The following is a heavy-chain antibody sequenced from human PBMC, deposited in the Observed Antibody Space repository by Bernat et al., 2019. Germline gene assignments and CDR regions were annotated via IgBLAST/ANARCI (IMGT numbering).Heavy chain of an antibody. CDR2: IYSGGST. J-gene: IGHJ4*02. CDR3: ARDLHVGLRGLSFDY. V-gene: IGHV3-53*01. Sequence: EVRLVESGGGLVEPGRSLRLSCAASGFTVSSNYMSWVRQAPGKGLEWVSVIYSGGSTYYADSVKGRFTISRDNSKNTLYLQMNSLRAEDTAVYYCARDLHVGLRGLSFDYWGQGTLVTVSS. CDR1: GFTVSSNY. D-gene: IGHD4-17*01.